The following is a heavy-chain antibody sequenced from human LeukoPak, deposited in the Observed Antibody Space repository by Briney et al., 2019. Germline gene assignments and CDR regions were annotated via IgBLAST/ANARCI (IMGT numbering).Heavy chain of an antibody. J-gene: IGHJ4*02. CDR3: AKDTYGEQQPYYFDY. D-gene: IGHD6-13*01. CDR2: ISYDGSNK. V-gene: IGHV3-30-3*01. Sequence: HPGGSLRLSCAASGFTFSSYAMHWVRQAPGKGLEWVAVISYDGSNKYYADSVKGRFTISRDNSKNTLYLQMNSLRAEDTAVYYCAKDTYGEQQPYYFDYWGQGTLVTVSS. CDR1: GFTFSSYA.